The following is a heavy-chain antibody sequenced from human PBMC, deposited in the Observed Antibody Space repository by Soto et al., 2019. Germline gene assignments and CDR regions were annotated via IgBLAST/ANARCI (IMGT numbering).Heavy chain of an antibody. Sequence: QVQLQESGPGLVKPSQTLSLTCSVSGGSINSAPYYWSWIRQHPGKGLEWIGYISSIGSTHYTPSLRSRLTISIDTAKNQFSLELRSVTAADTAEYYSAKDLSSWVHPWGQGTLFTVSS. V-gene: IGHV4-31*03. CDR2: ISSIGST. J-gene: IGHJ5*02. CDR1: GGSINSAPYY. CDR3: AKDLSSWVHP.